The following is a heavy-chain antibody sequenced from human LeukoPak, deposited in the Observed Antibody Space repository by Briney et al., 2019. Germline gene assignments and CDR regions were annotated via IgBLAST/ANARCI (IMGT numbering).Heavy chain of an antibody. V-gene: IGHV1-8*01. J-gene: IGHJ2*01. D-gene: IGHD3-10*01. CDR1: GYTFTSYD. Sequence: ASVKVSCKASGYTFTSYDINWVRQATGQGLEWMGWMNPNSGNTGYAQKFQGRVTMTRNTSISTAYMELSSLRSEDTAVYYCARETYYYGSGSYGYFDLWGRGTLVTVSS. CDR3: ARETYYYGSGSYGYFDL. CDR2: MNPNSGNT.